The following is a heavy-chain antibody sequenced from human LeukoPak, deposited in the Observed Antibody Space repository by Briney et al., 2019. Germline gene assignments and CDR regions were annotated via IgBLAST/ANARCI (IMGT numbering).Heavy chain of an antibody. Sequence: PSETLSLTCAVYGGSFSGYYWCWIRQPPGKGLEWIGEINHSGSTNYNPSLKSRVTISVDTSKNQFSLKLSSVTAADTAVYYCARTPGSGSYYNAIDYWGQGTLVTVSS. CDR1: GGSFSGYY. D-gene: IGHD3-10*01. CDR3: ARTPGSGSYYNAIDY. CDR2: INHSGST. V-gene: IGHV4-34*01. J-gene: IGHJ4*02.